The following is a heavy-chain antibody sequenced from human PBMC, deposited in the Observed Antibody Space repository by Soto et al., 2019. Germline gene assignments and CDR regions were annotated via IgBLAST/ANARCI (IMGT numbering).Heavy chain of an antibody. J-gene: IGHJ6*02. Sequence: QVQLVQSGAEVKKPGSSVKVSCKASGGTFSSYAISWVRQAPGQGLEWMGGIIPIFGTANYAQKFQGRVTITADESTSTAYMGLSSLRSEDTAVYYCARGGIAVAGSGSWYYYGMDVWGQGTTVTVSS. CDR3: ARGGIAVAGSGSWYYYGMDV. CDR1: GGTFSSYA. CDR2: IIPIFGTA. D-gene: IGHD6-19*01. V-gene: IGHV1-69*01.